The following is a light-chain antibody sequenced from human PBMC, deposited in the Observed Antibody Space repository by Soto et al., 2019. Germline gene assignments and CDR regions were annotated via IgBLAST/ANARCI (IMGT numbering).Light chain of an antibody. CDR3: QQYNNWPPAWT. CDR1: QSVSSN. CDR2: GAS. J-gene: IGKJ1*01. Sequence: EIVXTXSPXTXSXSPGERATLSCRASQSVSSNLAWYQQKPGQAPRLLIYGASTRATGIPARFSGSGSGTEFTLTISSLQSEDFAVYYCQQYNNWPPAWTFGQGTKVEIK. V-gene: IGKV3-15*01.